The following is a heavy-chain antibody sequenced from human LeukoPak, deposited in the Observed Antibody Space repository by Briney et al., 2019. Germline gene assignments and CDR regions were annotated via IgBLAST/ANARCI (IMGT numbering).Heavy chain of an antibody. CDR1: GFSLSNYG. D-gene: IGHD1-26*01. CDR2: ISDGGSNK. V-gene: IGHV3-30*18. CDR3: ANQGISAGGAY. J-gene: IGHJ4*02. Sequence: PGTSLRLSCAASGFSLSNYGMHWVRQAPGKGLEWVAVISDGGSNKHYADSVKGQFTISRDNARNTLFLQMDSLRLEDTAVYYCANQGISAGGAYWGQGTLVTVSS.